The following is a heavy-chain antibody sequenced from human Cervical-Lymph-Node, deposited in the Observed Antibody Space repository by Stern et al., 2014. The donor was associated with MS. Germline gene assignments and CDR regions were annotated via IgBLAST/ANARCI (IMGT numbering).Heavy chain of an antibody. Sequence: EVQLVESGGGLVQPGRSLRLSCAASGFTFADHAMHWVRQAPGKGLEWVSGINWSGGNTGYADVVEGRLTISRDNAKNSLYLQINSLRVEDTAFYYCAKDINDYWSGPADYWGQGTLVTVSS. CDR1: GFTFADHA. CDR3: AKDINDYWSGPADY. CDR2: INWSGGNT. V-gene: IGHV3-9*01. J-gene: IGHJ4*02. D-gene: IGHD3-3*01.